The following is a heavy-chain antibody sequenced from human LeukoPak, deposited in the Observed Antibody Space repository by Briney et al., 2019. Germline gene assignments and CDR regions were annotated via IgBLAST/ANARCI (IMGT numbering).Heavy chain of an antibody. CDR2: INHSGST. V-gene: IGHV4-34*01. J-gene: IGHJ4*02. CDR1: GGSFSGCY. D-gene: IGHD5-18*01. CDR3: ARGGYSYGLLSQKKPSFEY. Sequence: SETLSLTCAVYGGSFSGCYWSWIRQPPGKGREWIGEINHSGSTNYNPSLKSRVTISVDTSKNQFSLKLSSVTAADTAVYYCARGGYSYGLLSQKKPSFEYWGQGTLVTVSS.